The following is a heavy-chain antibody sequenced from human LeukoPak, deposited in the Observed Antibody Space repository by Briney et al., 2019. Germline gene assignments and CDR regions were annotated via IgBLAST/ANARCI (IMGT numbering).Heavy chain of an antibody. J-gene: IGHJ5*02. CDR1: GFTVSSNY. CDR3: ARVLTGSWDWFDP. CDR2: INSDGSRT. Sequence: GGSLRLSCAASGFTVSSNYMSWVRQAPGKGLVWVLRINSDGSRTNYADSVKGRFTISRDNAKNTLYLQMSSLRAEDTAVYYCARVLTGSWDWFDPWGQGTLVTVSS. D-gene: IGHD2-8*02. V-gene: IGHV3-74*01.